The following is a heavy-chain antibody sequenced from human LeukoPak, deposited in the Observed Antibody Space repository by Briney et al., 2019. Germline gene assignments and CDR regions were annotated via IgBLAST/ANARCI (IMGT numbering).Heavy chain of an antibody. CDR1: GDSISSSSYY. J-gene: IGHJ4*02. V-gene: IGHV4-61*01. D-gene: IGHD6-19*01. Sequence: SETLSLTCTVSGDSISSSSYYWSWIRQPPGKGLEWIGYIYYSGSTNYNPSLKSRVTISVDTSKNQFSLKLSSVTAADTAVYYCASDSGSGHFDYWGQGTLVTVSS. CDR2: IYYSGST. CDR3: ASDSGSGHFDY.